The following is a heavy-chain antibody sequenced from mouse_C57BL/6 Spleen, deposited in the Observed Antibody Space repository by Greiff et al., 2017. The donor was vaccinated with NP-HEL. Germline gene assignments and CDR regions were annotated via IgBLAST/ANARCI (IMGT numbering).Heavy chain of an antibody. D-gene: IGHD2-2*01. Sequence: VQLQQSGAELVRPGSSVKLSCKASGYTFTSYWMDWVKQRPGQGLEWIGNIYPSDSETHYNQKFKDKATLTVDKSSSTAYMQLSSLTSEDSAVYDCARGRVTTGYYYAMDYWGQGTSVTVSS. V-gene: IGHV1-61*01. CDR2: IYPSDSET. CDR3: ARGRVTTGYYYAMDY. CDR1: GYTFTSYW. J-gene: IGHJ4*01.